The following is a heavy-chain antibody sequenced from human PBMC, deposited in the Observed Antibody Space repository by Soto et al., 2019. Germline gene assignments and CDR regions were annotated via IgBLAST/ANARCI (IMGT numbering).Heavy chain of an antibody. CDR1: GYTFTSYG. D-gene: IGHD2-2*01. V-gene: IGHV1-18*01. CDR2: ISAYNGNT. CDR3: ARDKPIDDSTRGTVVVPAAIPYGMDV. Sequence: ASVKVSCKASGYTFTSYGISWVRQAPGQGLEWMGWISAYNGNTNYAQKLQGRVTMTTDTSTSTAYMELRSLRSDDTAVYYCARDKPIDDSTRGTVVVPAAIPYGMDVWGQGTTVTVSS. J-gene: IGHJ6*02.